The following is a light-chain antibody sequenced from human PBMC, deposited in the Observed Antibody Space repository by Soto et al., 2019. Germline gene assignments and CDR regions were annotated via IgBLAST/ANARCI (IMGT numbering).Light chain of an antibody. CDR3: QSVDASCSFV. Sequence: SYDLTQPPSVSVSPGQTAKITCSGTALPKQYAAWYQQKPGQAPLIVISRDTERPSGIPERFSGSSSGTTVTLTISGVHAEDEADYYCQSVDASCSFVFGTRTKVTVL. J-gene: IGLJ1*01. CDR1: ALPKQY. V-gene: IGLV3-25*02. CDR2: RDT.